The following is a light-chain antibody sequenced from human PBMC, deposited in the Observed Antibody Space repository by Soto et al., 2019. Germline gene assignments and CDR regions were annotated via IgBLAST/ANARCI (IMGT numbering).Light chain of an antibody. J-gene: IGLJ3*02. CDR3: SSYTSSSTWV. Sequence: QSVLTQPASVSGSPGQSITISCTGTSSYVGGYNYVPWYQQHPGKAPKLMIYEVSNRPSGVSNRFSGSKSGNTASLTISGLQAEDEADYYCSSYTSSSTWVFGGGTKLTVL. CDR2: EVS. V-gene: IGLV2-14*01. CDR1: SSYVGGYNY.